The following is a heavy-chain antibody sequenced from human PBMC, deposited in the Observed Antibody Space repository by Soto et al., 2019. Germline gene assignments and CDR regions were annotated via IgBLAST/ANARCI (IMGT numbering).Heavy chain of an antibody. CDR1: GFTFSSYG. CDR2: IWYDGSNK. V-gene: IGHV3-33*01. J-gene: IGHJ6*02. CDR3: AREGYDSSGYPPGSYGMDV. D-gene: IGHD3-22*01. Sequence: SLRLSCAASGFTFSSYGMHWVRQAPCKGLEWVAVIWYDGSNKYYADSVKGRFTISRDNSKNTLYLQMNSLRAEDTAVYYCAREGYDSSGYPPGSYGMDVWGQGTTVTVSS.